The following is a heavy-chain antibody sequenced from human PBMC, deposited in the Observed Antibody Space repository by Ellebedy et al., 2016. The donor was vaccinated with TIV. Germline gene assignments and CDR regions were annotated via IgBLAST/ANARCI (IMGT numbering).Heavy chain of an antibody. V-gene: IGHV1-46*01. Sequence: AASVKVSCKASGYTFTSDLIHWVRQAPGHGLEWMGIINASGGGTVHAQKFQGRVTMTRDTSASTVYMELRSLRSEDTAVYYCAREGGVYYFDYWGQGTLITVSS. J-gene: IGHJ4*02. CDR3: AREGGVYYFDY. CDR1: GYTFTSDL. CDR2: INASGGGT. D-gene: IGHD1-26*01.